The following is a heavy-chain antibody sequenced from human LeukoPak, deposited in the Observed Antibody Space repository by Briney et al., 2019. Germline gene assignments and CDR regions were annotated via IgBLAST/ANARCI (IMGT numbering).Heavy chain of an antibody. V-gene: IGHV5-51*01. Sequence: GESLKISCKGSGYSINNYWIGWVRQMPGKGLEWMGIIYPADSDIRYSPSFQGQVTISADKSISTAYLQWSSLKASDTAMYYCARQAGYSSSWYEDYWGQGTLVTVSS. CDR3: ARQAGYSSSWYEDY. D-gene: IGHD6-13*01. J-gene: IGHJ4*02. CDR2: IYPADSDI. CDR1: GYSINNYW.